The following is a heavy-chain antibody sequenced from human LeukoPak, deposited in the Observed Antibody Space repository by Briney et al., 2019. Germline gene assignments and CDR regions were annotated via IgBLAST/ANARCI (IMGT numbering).Heavy chain of an antibody. D-gene: IGHD5-18*01. CDR2: ISAYNGNT. Sequence: APVKVSCRTSGYTFTSYGISWVRQAPGQGLEWMGWISAYNGNTNYAQKLQGRVTMTTDTSTSTAYMEVRSLRSDDTAIYYCARVYRDTYGQNWGQGTLVTVSS. V-gene: IGHV1-18*04. CDR1: GYTFTSYG. CDR3: ARVYRDTYGQN. J-gene: IGHJ4*02.